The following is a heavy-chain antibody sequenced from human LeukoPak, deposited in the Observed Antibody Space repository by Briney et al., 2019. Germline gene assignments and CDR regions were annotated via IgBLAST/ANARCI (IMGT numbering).Heavy chain of an antibody. J-gene: IGHJ4*02. CDR3: ARGSLYSYGSDY. Sequence: GGSLRLSCAASGFTFSSYWMSWVRQVPGKGLEWVANIKQDGSEKYYVGSVKGRFTISRDNAKNSLYLQMSSLRAEDTAVYYCARGSLYSYGSDYWGQGTLVTVSS. D-gene: IGHD5-18*01. CDR1: GFTFSSYW. CDR2: IKQDGSEK. V-gene: IGHV3-7*04.